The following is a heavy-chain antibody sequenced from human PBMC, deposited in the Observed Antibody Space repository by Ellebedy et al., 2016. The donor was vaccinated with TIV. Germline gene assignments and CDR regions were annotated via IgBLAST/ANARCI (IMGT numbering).Heavy chain of an antibody. CDR3: TRDLTTLAAAGTGIYYYTMDV. CDR2: IRSKAYGGTT. J-gene: IGHJ6*02. D-gene: IGHD6-13*01. V-gene: IGHV3-49*04. CDR1: GFTFGDCA. Sequence: GESLKISXTASGFTFGDCAMSWVRQAPGKGLEWVSFIRSKAYGGTTEYAASVKGRFTISRDDSKSIACLQMNSLKAEDTAVYYCTRDLTTLAAAGTGIYYYTMDVWGQGTTVTVSS.